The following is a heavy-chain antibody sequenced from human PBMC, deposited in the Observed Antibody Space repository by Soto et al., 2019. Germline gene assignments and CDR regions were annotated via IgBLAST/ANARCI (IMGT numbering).Heavy chain of an antibody. D-gene: IGHD3-22*01. J-gene: IGHJ4*02. V-gene: IGHV3-66*01. CDR3: ARDLEDSSFCPFGY. Sequence: PGGSLRLSCAASGFTVSSNYMSWVRQAPGKGLEWVSVIYSGGSTYYADSVKGRFTISRDNSKNTLYLQMNSLRAEDTAVYYCARDLEDSSFCPFGYWGQGTLVTVSS. CDR1: GFTVSSNY. CDR2: IYSGGST.